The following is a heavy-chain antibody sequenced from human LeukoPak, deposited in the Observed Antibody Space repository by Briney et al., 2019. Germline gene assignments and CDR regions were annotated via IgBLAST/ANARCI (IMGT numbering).Heavy chain of an antibody. J-gene: IGHJ6*03. CDR1: VYTLTELS. CDR2: ISAYNGNT. D-gene: IGHD3-16*01. Sequence: ASVKVSCQVSVYTLTELSMHWVRQDPGQGLEWMGRISAYNGNTNYAQKLQGRVTMTTDTSTSTAYMELRSLRSDDTAVYYCARRGIYYYYMDVWGKGTTVTVSS. V-gene: IGHV1-18*01. CDR3: ARRGIYYYYMDV.